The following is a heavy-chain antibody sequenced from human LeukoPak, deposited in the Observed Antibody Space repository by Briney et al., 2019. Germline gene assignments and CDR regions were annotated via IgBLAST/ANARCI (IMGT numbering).Heavy chain of an antibody. D-gene: IGHD3-9*01. V-gene: IGHV1-69*04. Sequence: SVKVSCKASGGTFSSYAISWVRQAPGQGLEWMGRIIPIFGIANYAQKFQGRVTITADKSTSTAYMELSSLGSEDTAVYYCASGYYDILTGYFDYWGQGTLVTVSS. J-gene: IGHJ4*02. CDR2: IIPIFGIA. CDR1: GGTFSSYA. CDR3: ASGYYDILTGYFDY.